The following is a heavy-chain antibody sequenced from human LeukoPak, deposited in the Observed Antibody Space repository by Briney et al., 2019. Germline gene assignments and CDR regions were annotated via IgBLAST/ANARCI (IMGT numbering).Heavy chain of an antibody. CDR1: GFTFSSYA. Sequence: PGGSLRLSCAASGFTFSSYAMSWVRQAPGKGLEWVSAISGSGGSTYYADSVKGRFTISRDNSKNTLYLQMNSLRAEDTVVYYCAKDDYDFWSGYLTAPYYFDYWGQGTLVTVSS. CDR3: AKDDYDFWSGYLTAPYYFDY. V-gene: IGHV3-23*01. J-gene: IGHJ4*02. CDR2: ISGSGGST. D-gene: IGHD3-3*01.